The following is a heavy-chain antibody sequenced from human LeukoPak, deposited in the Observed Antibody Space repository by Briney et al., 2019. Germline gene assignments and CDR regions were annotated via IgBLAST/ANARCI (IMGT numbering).Heavy chain of an antibody. D-gene: IGHD6-19*01. CDR2: IYYSGNT. Sequence: SETLSLTCTVSGVSISSSNSYWGWLRQPPGKGLEWIGSIYYSGNTYYNASLKSQVSISIDTSKNQFSLRLTSVTAADTAVYYCARGMIAVAGTRFAFDIWGQGTMVTVSS. V-gene: IGHV4-39*01. J-gene: IGHJ3*02. CDR3: ARGMIAVAGTRFAFDI. CDR1: GVSISSSNSY.